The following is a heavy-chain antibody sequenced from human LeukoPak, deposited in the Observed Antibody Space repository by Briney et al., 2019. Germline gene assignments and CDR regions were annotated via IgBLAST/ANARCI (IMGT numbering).Heavy chain of an antibody. J-gene: IGHJ4*02. CDR2: INPNSGGT. Sequence: ASVKVSCKASGYTFIDYYMHWVRQAPGQGLEWMGWINPNSGGTNYAQKFQGRVTMTRDTSISTAYMELSRLRSDDTAVYYCARDTYYYDSSGSYYFDYWGQGTLVTVSS. CDR1: GYTFIDYY. V-gene: IGHV1-2*02. D-gene: IGHD3-22*01. CDR3: ARDTYYYDSSGSYYFDY.